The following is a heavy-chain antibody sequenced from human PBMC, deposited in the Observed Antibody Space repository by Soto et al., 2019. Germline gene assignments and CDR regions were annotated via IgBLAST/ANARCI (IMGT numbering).Heavy chain of an antibody. CDR3: ARGGVSTPTFDY. V-gene: IGHV5-51*01. CDR2: IYPSDSDT. CDR1: GYNFAGYW. D-gene: IGHD3-3*01. J-gene: IGHJ4*02. Sequence: PGESLKISCKGSGYNFAGYWIAWVRQMPGKGLELMGIIYPSDSDTRYRPSFQGQVTISADKSISSAYLQWSSLRASDTAMHYCARGGVSTPTFDYWGQGTPVTVSS.